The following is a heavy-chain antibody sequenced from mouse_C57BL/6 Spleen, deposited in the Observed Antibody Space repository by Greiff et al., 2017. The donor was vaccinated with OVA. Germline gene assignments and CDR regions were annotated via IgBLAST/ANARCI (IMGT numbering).Heavy chain of an antibody. CDR2: ISDGGSYT. Sequence: DVKLVESGGGLVKPGGSLKLSCAASGFTFSSYAMSWVRQTPEKRLEWVATISDGGSYTYYPDNVKGRFTISRDNAKNNLYLQMSHLKSEDTAMYYCAREFITTVVRYFDVWGTGTTVTVSS. V-gene: IGHV5-4*01. D-gene: IGHD1-1*01. CDR1: GFTFSSYA. J-gene: IGHJ1*03. CDR3: AREFITTVVRYFDV.